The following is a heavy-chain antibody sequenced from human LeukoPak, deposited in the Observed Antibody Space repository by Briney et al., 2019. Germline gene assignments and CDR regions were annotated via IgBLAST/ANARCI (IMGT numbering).Heavy chain of an antibody. D-gene: IGHD3-10*01. V-gene: IGHV3-33*01. J-gene: IGHJ4*02. CDR1: GLIFSSSV. CDR2: TWYDGNKR. Sequence: GKSLRLCCAESGLIFSSSVMHWVRQAPGKGLEWVAVTWYDGNKRYHAESVKGRFTISRDNSKNTLYLQMNSLRVEDTAVYYCARDRGHYNSGSILDYWGQGTQVTVSS. CDR3: ARDRGHYNSGSILDY.